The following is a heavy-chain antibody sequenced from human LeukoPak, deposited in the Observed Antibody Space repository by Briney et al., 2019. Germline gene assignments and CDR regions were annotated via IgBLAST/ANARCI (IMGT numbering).Heavy chain of an antibody. CDR3: ARGLIRVIIRGDNWFDP. J-gene: IGHJ5*02. V-gene: IGHV4-34*01. D-gene: IGHD3-3*01. Sequence: SETLSLTCAVSGDSISSNSYYWSWIRQPPGKGLEWIGEINHSGSTNYNPSLKSRVTISVDTSKNQFSLKLSSVTAADTAVYYCARGLIRVIIRGDNWFDPWGQGTLVTVSS. CDR1: GDSISSNSYY. CDR2: INHSGST.